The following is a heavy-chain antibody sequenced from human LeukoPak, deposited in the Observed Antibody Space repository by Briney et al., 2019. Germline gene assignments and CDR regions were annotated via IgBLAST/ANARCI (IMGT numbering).Heavy chain of an antibody. J-gene: IGHJ4*02. V-gene: IGHV3-64*01. CDR1: GFTFYTYG. Sequence: GGSLRLSCAASGFTFYTYGMHWVRQAPGKGLEYVSGIGPDGDTTYYAKSVKGRFTISGDNSKSMVYLQMGSLTADDMAVYYCARGAQLTDYWGQGTLVTVSS. D-gene: IGHD6-13*01. CDR2: IGPDGDTT. CDR3: ARGAQLTDY.